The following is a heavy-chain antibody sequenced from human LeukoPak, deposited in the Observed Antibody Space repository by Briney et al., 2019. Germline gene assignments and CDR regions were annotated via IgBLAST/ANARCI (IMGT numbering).Heavy chain of an antibody. CDR2: INPNSGGT. D-gene: IGHD3-22*01. CDR3: ASLYYYDSSGYYDFDY. Sequence: ASVKVSCKASGYTFTGYYIHWVRQAPGQGLECMGWINPNSGGTNYAQKFQGRVTMTRDTSISTAYMELSRLRSDDTAVYYCASLYYYDSSGYYDFDYWGQGTLVTVSS. CDR1: GYTFTGYY. J-gene: IGHJ4*02. V-gene: IGHV1-2*02.